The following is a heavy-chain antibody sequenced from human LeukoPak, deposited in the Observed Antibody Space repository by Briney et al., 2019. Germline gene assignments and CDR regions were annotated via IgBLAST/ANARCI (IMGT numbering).Heavy chain of an antibody. V-gene: IGHV3-53*01. CDR2: IYSGGST. Sequence: GGSLRLSCAASGFTVSSNYRSWVRQAPGKGLERVSVIYSGGSTYYADSVKGRFTISRDDSKNTLYLQMNSLRAEDTAVYYCARDNGRGWYYFDYWGQGTLVTVSS. J-gene: IGHJ4*02. D-gene: IGHD6-19*01. CDR3: ARDNGRGWYYFDY. CDR1: GFTVSSNY.